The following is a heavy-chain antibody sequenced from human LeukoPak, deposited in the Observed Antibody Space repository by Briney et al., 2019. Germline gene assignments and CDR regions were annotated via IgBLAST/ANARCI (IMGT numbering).Heavy chain of an antibody. CDR3: ARGQEWSGDSAGNWFDP. Sequence: SGTLSLTCAVSGGSISTSNWWSWVRQPPGKGLEWIGEIDHSGNANYNPSLVSRVTISVDKSKNNFFLKLTSVTAADTAVYYCARGQEWSGDSAGNWFDPWGQGTLVTVSS. J-gene: IGHJ5*02. CDR1: GGSISTSNW. D-gene: IGHD3-3*01. V-gene: IGHV4-4*02. CDR2: IDHSGNA.